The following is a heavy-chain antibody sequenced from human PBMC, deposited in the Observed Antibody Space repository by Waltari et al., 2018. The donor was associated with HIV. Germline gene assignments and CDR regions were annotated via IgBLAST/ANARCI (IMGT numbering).Heavy chain of an antibody. CDR1: GGSLSGHY. D-gene: IGHD6-6*01. J-gene: IGHJ3*01. CDR2: ISQSGST. V-gene: IGHV4-34*01. Sequence: QERLQQWGAGLLKPSETLSLTCAVYGGSLSGHYWRWIRQPPGKGLEWIGEISQSGSTNDSPSLKSRVTMSVDTSKNQFSLKLTSVIASDTGLYYCARGRRRTALPVRPSGGAFDLWGQGTMVTVSS. CDR3: ARGRRRTALPVRPSGGAFDL.